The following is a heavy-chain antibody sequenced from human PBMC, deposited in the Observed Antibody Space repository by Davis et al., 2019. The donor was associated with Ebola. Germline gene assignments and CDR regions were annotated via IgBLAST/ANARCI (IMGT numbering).Heavy chain of an antibody. V-gene: IGHV3-48*02. CDR3: AGQHGLYFDY. CDR1: GSTFSSYS. Sequence: GESLKISCAASGSTFSSYSMNWVRQAPGKGLEWVSYISSSSSTIYYADSVKGRFTISRDNAKNSLYLQMNSLRDEDTAVYYCAGQHGLYFDYWGQGTLVTVSS. J-gene: IGHJ4*02. D-gene: IGHD6-13*01. CDR2: ISSSSSTI.